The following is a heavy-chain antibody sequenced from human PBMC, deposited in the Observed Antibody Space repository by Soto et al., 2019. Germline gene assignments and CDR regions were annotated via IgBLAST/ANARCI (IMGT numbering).Heavy chain of an antibody. J-gene: IGHJ3*02. V-gene: IGHV5-10-1*01. Sequence: PGESLKISCKGSGYSFTSYWISWVRQMPGKGLEWMGRIDPSDSYTNYSPSFQGHVTISADKSISTAYLQWSSLKASDTAIYYCASPRAYYDTSYGIWGQGTMVTVSS. CDR3: ASPRAYYDTSYGI. CDR1: GYSFTSYW. CDR2: IDPSDSYT. D-gene: IGHD3-22*01.